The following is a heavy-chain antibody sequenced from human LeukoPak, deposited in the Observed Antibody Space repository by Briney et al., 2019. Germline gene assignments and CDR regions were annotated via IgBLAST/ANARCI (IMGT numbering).Heavy chain of an antibody. J-gene: IGHJ5*02. V-gene: IGHV3-72*01. CDR2: TRNRANGYTT. CDR1: GFTLSDHY. D-gene: IGHD6-19*01. Sequence: GGALRLSCAASGFTLSDHYMDWVRQAPGEGLEWVGRTRNRANGYTTEYAASVKGRFTISRDDSKNSLYLQVASLDTEDTATYYCVRVRGSGWHESYFDLWGQGTLVIVSP. CDR3: VRVRGSGWHESYFDL.